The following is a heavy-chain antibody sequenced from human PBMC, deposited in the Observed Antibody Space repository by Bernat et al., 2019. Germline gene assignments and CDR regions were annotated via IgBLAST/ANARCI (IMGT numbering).Heavy chain of an antibody. CDR1: GGTFSSYA. CDR3: ARDQHDFVDAFDI. D-gene: IGHD2-21*02. CDR2: IIPIFGTA. V-gene: IGHV1-69*01. Sequence: QVQLVQSGAEVKKPGSSVKVSCKASGGTFSSYAISWVRQAPGQGLEWMGGIIPIFGTANYAQKFHSRVKTTADDSTSPAYMVLSSLGSDDTGVYYCARDQHDFVDAFDIWGQGTMVTVSS. J-gene: IGHJ3*02.